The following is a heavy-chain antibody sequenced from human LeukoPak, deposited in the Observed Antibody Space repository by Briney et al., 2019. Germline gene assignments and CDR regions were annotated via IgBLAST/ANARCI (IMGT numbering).Heavy chain of an antibody. CDR1: GFTFSRYG. Sequence: GGSLRLSCAASGFTFSRYGMHWVRQAPGKGLEWVAFIRYDGNKENYVDSVKGRFTISRDNYKNTVYLQMDSLRAEDTAVYYCVKDDPFFDYWGQGTLVTVSS. CDR3: VKDDPFFDY. CDR2: IRYDGNKE. J-gene: IGHJ4*02. V-gene: IGHV3-30*02.